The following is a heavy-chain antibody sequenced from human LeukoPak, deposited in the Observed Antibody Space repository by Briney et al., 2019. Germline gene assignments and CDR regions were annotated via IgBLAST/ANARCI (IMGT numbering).Heavy chain of an antibody. Sequence: PGGSLRLSCVASGFSTYSNYMSWVRQPPGKGLEWVSVVYSGGSTNHAESVRGRFIVSRDLSRNTIYLQMNDLRPEDTAVYYCARALGWDNITSFHFWGQGVLVTVSS. D-gene: IGHD1-26*01. CDR1: GFSTYSNY. CDR2: VYSGGST. J-gene: IGHJ4*02. CDR3: ARALGWDNITSFHF. V-gene: IGHV3-66*02.